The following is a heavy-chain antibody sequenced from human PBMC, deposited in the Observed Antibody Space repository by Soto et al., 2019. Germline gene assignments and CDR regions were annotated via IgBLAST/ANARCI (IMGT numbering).Heavy chain of an antibody. D-gene: IGHD3-22*01. Sequence: GSGPTLVNPTQTLTLTCTFSGFSLSTSGMCVSWIRQPPGKALEWLALIDWDDDKYYSTSLKTRLTISKDTSKNQVVLTMTNMEPVDTATYYCARTLTYYYDSSGYEYDYWGQGTLVTVSS. CDR1: GFSLSTSGMC. CDR2: IDWDDDK. J-gene: IGHJ4*02. CDR3: ARTLTYYYDSSGYEYDY. V-gene: IGHV2-70*01.